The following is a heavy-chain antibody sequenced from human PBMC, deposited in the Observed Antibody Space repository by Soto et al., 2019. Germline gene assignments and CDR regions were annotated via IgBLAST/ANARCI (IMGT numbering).Heavy chain of an antibody. D-gene: IGHD3-3*01. CDR2: ISYDGSNK. V-gene: IGHV3-30*18. CDR1: GCPFSSYG. CDR3: AKDRDDFWSGYYLLGAPYYYYGMDV. J-gene: IGHJ6*02. Sequence: PGGSLRLSCAASGCPFSSYGMHWVRQAPGKGLEWVAVISYDGSNKYYADSVKGRFTISRDNSKNTLYLQMNCLRAEDTAVYYCAKDRDDFWSGYYLLGAPYYYYGMDVWGQGTTVTVSS.